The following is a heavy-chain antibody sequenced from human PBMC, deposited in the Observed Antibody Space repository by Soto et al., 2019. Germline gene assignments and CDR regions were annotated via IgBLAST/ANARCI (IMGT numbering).Heavy chain of an antibody. CDR3: ARDRAKWKDYYYYGMDV. D-gene: IGHD1-20*01. CDR1: GGSISSGDDF. Sequence: QVQLQESGPGLVKPSQTLSLTCTVSGGSISSGDDFWTWIRQPPGKGLEWIGYIYYSGSTYYNPSLKSRLTMSVATSKNQFSLKLSSVTAADTAVYYCARDRAKWKDYYYYGMDVWGQGTMVTVSS. J-gene: IGHJ6*02. V-gene: IGHV4-30-4*01. CDR2: IYYSGST.